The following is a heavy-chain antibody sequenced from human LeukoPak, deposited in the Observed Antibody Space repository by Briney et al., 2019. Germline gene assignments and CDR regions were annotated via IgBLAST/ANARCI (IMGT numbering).Heavy chain of an antibody. CDR3: ARAQGAGYYFDY. V-gene: IGHV3-7*01. CDR2: IKQDGSEK. D-gene: IGHD1-26*01. J-gene: IGHJ4*02. CDR1: GFTFSNYW. Sequence: GGSLRLSCAASGFTFSNYWMSWVRQAPGKGLEWVANIKQDGSEKYYVDPVKGRFTISRDNAKNSLYLQMNSLRAEDTAVYYCARAQGAGYYFDYWGQGTLVTVSS.